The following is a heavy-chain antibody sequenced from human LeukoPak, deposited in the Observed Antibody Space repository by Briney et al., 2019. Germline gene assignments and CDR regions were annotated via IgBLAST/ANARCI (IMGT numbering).Heavy chain of an antibody. J-gene: IGHJ4*02. CDR2: IYPRDGST. Sequence: ASVKVSCKASGGTFSSYAFSWARQAPGQGLEWMGMIYPRDGSTSYAQRFQDRVTVTRDTSTSTVHMELSGLRSEDTAVYYCARDQEGFDYWGQGTLVTVSS. V-gene: IGHV1-46*01. CDR3: ARDQEGFDY. CDR1: GGTFSSYA.